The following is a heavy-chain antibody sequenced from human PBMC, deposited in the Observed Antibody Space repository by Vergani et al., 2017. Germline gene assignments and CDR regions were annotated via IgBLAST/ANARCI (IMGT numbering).Heavy chain of an antibody. J-gene: IGHJ4*02. CDR2: IYYSGST. D-gene: IGHD6-6*01. CDR3: ARGYSSSSEPFDY. Sequence: QVQLQESGPGLVKPSETLSLTCTVSGGSISSYYWSWIRQPPGKGLEWIGYIYYSGSTNYNPSLKSRVTISVDTSKNQFSLKLSSVTAADTAVYYCARGYSSSSEPFDYWGQGTLVTVSS. V-gene: IGHV4-59*01. CDR1: GGSISSYY.